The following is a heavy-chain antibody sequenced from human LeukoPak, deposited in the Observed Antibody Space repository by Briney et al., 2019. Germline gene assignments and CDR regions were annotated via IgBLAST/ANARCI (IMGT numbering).Heavy chain of an antibody. CDR3: ARDPGSGNFDY. D-gene: IGHD1-26*01. CDR2: IKQDGSEK. J-gene: IGHJ4*02. Sequence: GGSLRLSCAASGFTFISYWMSWVRQAPGKGLDWVANIKQDGSEKYYVDSVKGRFTISRDNAKNSLYLQMNSLRAEDTAVYYCARDPGSGNFDYWGQGTLVTVSS. CDR1: GFTFISYW. V-gene: IGHV3-7*01.